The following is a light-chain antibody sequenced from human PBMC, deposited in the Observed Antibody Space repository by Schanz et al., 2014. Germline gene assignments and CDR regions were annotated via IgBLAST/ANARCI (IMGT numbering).Light chain of an antibody. CDR3: QQRSNWPPT. J-gene: IGKJ4*01. Sequence: DIVMTQSPDSLAVSLGERATINCKSSQSVLYSSDNKNYLAWYQQKPGQPPKLLIYWASTRESGVPDRFSGSGSGTDFTLTISSLQAEDVAVYYCQQRSNWPPTFGGGTKVEIK. CDR2: WAS. V-gene: IGKV4-1*01. CDR1: QSVLYSSDNKNY.